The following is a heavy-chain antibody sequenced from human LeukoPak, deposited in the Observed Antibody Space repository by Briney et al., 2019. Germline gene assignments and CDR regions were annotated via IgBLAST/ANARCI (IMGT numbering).Heavy chain of an antibody. J-gene: IGHJ4*02. V-gene: IGHV4-4*07. CDR1: GGSVRSYW. CDR2: IYSTGST. D-gene: IGHD1-26*01. CDR3: ARQGYTVSYYFLDY. Sequence: PSETLSLTCDVSGGSVRSYWWGWVRQPAGMGLEWLGRIYSTGSTRFNPSLKSRLTLSIDTSTNQFSLKLTSVTAADTAVYFCARQGYTVSYYFLDYWSQGTLVTVSS.